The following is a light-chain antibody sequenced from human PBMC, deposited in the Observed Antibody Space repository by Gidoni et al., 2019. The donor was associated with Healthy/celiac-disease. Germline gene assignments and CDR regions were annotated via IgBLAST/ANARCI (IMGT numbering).Light chain of an antibody. CDR3: QQRSNWRALT. Sequence: EIVLTQSQATLSLSPGERATLSGRASQSVSSYLAWYQQKPGQAPRLLIYDASNRATGIPARFSGSGSGTDFTLTISSLAPEDFAVYYCQQRSNWRALTFGGGTKVEIQ. V-gene: IGKV3-11*01. J-gene: IGKJ4*01. CDR1: QSVSSY. CDR2: DAS.